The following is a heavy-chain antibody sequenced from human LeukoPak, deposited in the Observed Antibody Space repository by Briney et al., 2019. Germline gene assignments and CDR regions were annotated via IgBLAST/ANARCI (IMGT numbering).Heavy chain of an antibody. D-gene: IGHD3-22*01. Sequence: GPVKVSCKVSGYTFTGYYMHWVRQAPGQGLEWMGWINPNSGGTNYAQKFQGRVTMTRDTSISTAYMELSRLRSDDTAVYYCAREMGSGYGYLGYYDSSGYPHWFDPWGQGTLVTVSS. J-gene: IGHJ5*02. CDR1: GYTFTGYY. V-gene: IGHV1-2*02. CDR2: INPNSGGT. CDR3: AREMGSGYGYLGYYDSSGYPHWFDP.